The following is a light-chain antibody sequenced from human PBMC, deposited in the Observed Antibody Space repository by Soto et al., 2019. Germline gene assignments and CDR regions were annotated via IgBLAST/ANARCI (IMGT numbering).Light chain of an antibody. CDR1: QSLLHGNGYNY. Sequence: DIVMTQSPLSLPVTPGEPASISCRSSQSLLHGNGYNYLDWYLQKPGQSPQLLIYLGSNRASGVPDRFSGSGSGTDFTLKISRVEAEDVGVYYGMQALQTPLTFGGGTKVEI. J-gene: IGKJ4*01. CDR3: MQALQTPLT. CDR2: LGS. V-gene: IGKV2-28*01.